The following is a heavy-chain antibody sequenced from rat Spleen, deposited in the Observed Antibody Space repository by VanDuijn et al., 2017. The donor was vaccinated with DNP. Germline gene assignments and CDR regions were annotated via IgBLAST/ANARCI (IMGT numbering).Heavy chain of an antibody. CDR3: ARWSSSHWFFDF. CDR1: GFTFNDFY. Sequence: EVQLVESGGGLVQPGRSLKLSCVASGFTFNDFYMAWVRQTPQKGLEWVASIRYAGDNKEYGDSGKGRFTISRDNGKNTLYLQMDSLQSEDTATYYCARWSSSHWFFDFWGPGTMVTVSS. CDR2: IRYAGDNK. D-gene: IGHD1-2*01. J-gene: IGHJ1*01. V-gene: IGHV5-22*01.